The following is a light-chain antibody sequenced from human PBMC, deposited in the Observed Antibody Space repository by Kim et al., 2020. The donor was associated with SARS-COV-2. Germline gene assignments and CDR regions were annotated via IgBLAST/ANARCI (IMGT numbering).Light chain of an antibody. CDR2: EDT. V-gene: IGLV6-57*04. J-gene: IGLJ3*02. CDR3: QSYDNTNQV. Sequence: NFMLTQPHSVSESPGKTVTISCTRSSGNIASNYMQWYQQSPGSAPTIVIYEDTQRPSGVPDRFSGSIDSSSNSASLTISGLKTEDEADYYCQSYDNTNQVFGGGTQLTVL. CDR1: SGNIASNY.